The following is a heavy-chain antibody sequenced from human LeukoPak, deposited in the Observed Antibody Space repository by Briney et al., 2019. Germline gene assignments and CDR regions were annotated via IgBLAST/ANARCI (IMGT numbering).Heavy chain of an antibody. V-gene: IGHV3-49*03. J-gene: IGHJ4*02. D-gene: IGHD3-22*01. Sequence: GGSLRLSCTASGFTFGDYAMSWFRQAPGKGLEWVGFIRSKAYGGTTEYAASVKGRFTISSDDSKSIAYLQMNSLKTEDTAVYYCTRENYYDSSGPSVYWGQGTLVTVSS. CDR1: GFTFGDYA. CDR3: TRENYYDSSGPSVY. CDR2: IRSKAYGGTT.